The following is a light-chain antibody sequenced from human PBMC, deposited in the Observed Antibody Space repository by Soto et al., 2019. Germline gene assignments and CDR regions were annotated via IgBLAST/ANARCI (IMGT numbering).Light chain of an antibody. J-gene: IGKJ5*01. V-gene: IGKV1-13*02. CDR3: QQYHTSSIT. CDR2: DAS. CDR1: QDIAIY. Sequence: AIQLTQSPSSLSASVGDRVTITCRASQDIAIYLAWYQQKPGKAPNLLIYDASTLERGVPSRFSGTGSGTEFTLTIDRLQPDDFATYYCQQYHTSSITFGQGTRLEIK.